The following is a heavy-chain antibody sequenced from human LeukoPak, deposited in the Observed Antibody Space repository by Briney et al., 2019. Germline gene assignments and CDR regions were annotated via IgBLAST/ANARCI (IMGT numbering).Heavy chain of an antibody. CDR1: GGSISSYY. CDR2: IYTSGST. J-gene: IGHJ6*03. V-gene: IGHV4-4*07. Sequence: SETLSLTCTVSGGSISSYYWSWIRQPAGKGLEWIGRIYTSGSTNYNPSLKSRVTMSVDTSKNQFPLKLSSVTAADTAVYYCASTLRIPSMLSGYMDVWGKGTTVTVSS. D-gene: IGHD3-10*02. CDR3: ASTLRIPSMLSGYMDV.